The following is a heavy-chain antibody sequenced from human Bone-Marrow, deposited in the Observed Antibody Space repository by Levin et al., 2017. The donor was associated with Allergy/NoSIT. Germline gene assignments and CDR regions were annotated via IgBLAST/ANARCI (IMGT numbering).Heavy chain of an antibody. J-gene: IGHJ6*02. CDR3: AKSGGRNLFYYGLDV. CDR2: ITGNSDNM. Sequence: TGGSLRLSCAASGFTFDDYAMHWVRQVPGKGLEWVSGITGNSDNMGYADSLKGRFTISRDNAKNSLYLEMTSLTVDDTALYFCAKSGGRNLFYYGLDVWGQGTTVTVSS. D-gene: IGHD2-15*01. CDR1: GFTFDDYA. V-gene: IGHV3-9*01.